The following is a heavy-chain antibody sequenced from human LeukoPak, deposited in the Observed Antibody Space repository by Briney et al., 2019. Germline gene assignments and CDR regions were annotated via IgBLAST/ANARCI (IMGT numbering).Heavy chain of an antibody. J-gene: IGHJ6*02. Sequence: ASVKVSCKASGYTFTSYGISWVRQAPGQGLEWMGWISAYNGNTNYAQKFQGRVTMTRDTSISTAYMELSRLRSDDMAVYYCARDVITISSHYYYYGMDVWGQGTTVTVSS. CDR1: GYTFTSYG. D-gene: IGHD3-3*01. CDR3: ARDVITISSHYYYYGMDV. V-gene: IGHV1-18*03. CDR2: ISAYNGNT.